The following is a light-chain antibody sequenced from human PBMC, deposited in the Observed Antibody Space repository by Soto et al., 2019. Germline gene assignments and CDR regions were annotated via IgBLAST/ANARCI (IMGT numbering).Light chain of an antibody. CDR2: AAS. V-gene: IGKV1-8*01. CDR1: QGISSY. CDR3: QQYYSSLLT. Sequence: AIRMTQSPSSLSASTGDRVTITCRASQGISSYLAWYQQKPGKAPKLLIYAASTLQSGVPSRFSGSGSVTDFTLTISCLQSEDFATYYCQQYYSSLLTFGGGTKVDIK. J-gene: IGKJ4*01.